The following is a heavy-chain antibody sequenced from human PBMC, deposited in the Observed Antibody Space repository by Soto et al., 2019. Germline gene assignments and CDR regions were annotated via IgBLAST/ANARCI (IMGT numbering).Heavy chain of an antibody. V-gene: IGHV4-30-4*01. CDR3: ARGVTIFGVVIISFDY. CDR2: IYYSGST. CDR1: GGSISSGDYY. Sequence: SETLSLTCTVSGGSISSGDYYWSWIRQPPGKGLEWIGYIYYSGSTYYNPSLKSRVTISVDTSKNQFSLKLSSVTAADTAVYYCARGVTIFGVVIISFDYWGQGTLVTVSS. J-gene: IGHJ4*02. D-gene: IGHD3-3*01.